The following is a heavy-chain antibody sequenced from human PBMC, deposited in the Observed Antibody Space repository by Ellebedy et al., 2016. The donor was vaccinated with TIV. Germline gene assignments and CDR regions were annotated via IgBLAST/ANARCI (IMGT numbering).Heavy chain of an antibody. V-gene: IGHV3-23*01. Sequence: GESLKISCAASGFTFSKAWMNWVRQAPGKGLEWVSVVSGSGGRSHYAGSVKGRFTISRDNSKNTLFLQMNSLRGEDTAVYYCARSPKEHYYHGMDVWGQGTTVTVSS. D-gene: IGHD1-26*01. J-gene: IGHJ6*02. CDR1: GFTFSKAW. CDR3: ARSPKEHYYHGMDV. CDR2: VSGSGGRS.